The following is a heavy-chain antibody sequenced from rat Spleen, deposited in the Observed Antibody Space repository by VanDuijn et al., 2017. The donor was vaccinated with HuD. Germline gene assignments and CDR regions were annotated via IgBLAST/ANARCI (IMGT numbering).Heavy chain of an antibody. Sequence: EVQLVESGGGLVQPGRSLKLSCAASGLTFSNYYMAWVRQAPTKGLEWVAYISTGGDNTYYRDSVKGRFTISRDNAKSTLYLKLDSLRSEDTATYYCTTDTFYDGTYYPGGFDYWGQGVMVTVSS. CDR1: GLTFSNYY. J-gene: IGHJ2*01. D-gene: IGHD1-12*02. CDR3: TTDTFYDGTYYPGGFDY. V-gene: IGHV5-27*01. CDR2: ISTGGDNT.